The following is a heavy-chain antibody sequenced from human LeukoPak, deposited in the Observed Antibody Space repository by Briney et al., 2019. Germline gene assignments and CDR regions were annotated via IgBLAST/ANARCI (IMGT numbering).Heavy chain of an antibody. Sequence: GASVKVSCKASGYTFTGYYTHWVRQAPGQGPEWMGRINPNSGGTNYAQKFQGRVTMTRDTSISTAYMELSRLRSDDTAVYYCASGYCSSTSCYDPYYYYYMDVWGKGTTVTVSS. CDR1: GYTFTGYY. V-gene: IGHV1-2*06. CDR2: INPNSGGT. CDR3: ASGYCSSTSCYDPYYYYYMDV. D-gene: IGHD2-2*03. J-gene: IGHJ6*03.